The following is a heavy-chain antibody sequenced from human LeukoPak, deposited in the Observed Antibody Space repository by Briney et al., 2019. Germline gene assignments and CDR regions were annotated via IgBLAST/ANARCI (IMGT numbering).Heavy chain of an antibody. D-gene: IGHD6-13*01. J-gene: IGHJ4*02. CDR3: ARGFTSAAAGTSSLGY. CDR1: GGSFSGYY. Sequence: SETLSLTCAVHGGSFSGYYWSWIRQPPGKGLEWIGEINHSGSTNYNPSLKSRVTISVDTSKNQFSLKLSSVTAADTAVYYCARGFTSAAAGTSSLGYWGQGTLVTVSS. V-gene: IGHV4-34*01. CDR2: INHSGST.